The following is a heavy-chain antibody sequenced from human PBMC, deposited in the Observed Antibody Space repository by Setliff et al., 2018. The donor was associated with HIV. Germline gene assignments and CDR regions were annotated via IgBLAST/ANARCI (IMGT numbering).Heavy chain of an antibody. J-gene: IGHJ5*01. D-gene: IGHD3-10*01. CDR1: GVSISSRNW. V-gene: IGHV4-4*02. CDR3: AREYSGSGLNFNPLT. Sequence: PSETLSLTCAVSGVSISSRNWWSWVRQPPGKGLEWIGEINYSGNTNYNPSLKTRVTISVDKSKNQFFINLKSVTAADTAVYFCAREYSGSGLNFNPLTWGRGTLVTVSS. CDR2: INYSGNT.